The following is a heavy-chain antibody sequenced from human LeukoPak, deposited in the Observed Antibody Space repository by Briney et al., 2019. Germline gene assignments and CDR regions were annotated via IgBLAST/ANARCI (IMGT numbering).Heavy chain of an antibody. V-gene: IGHV4-34*01. CDR3: ARGGWSHRYYYMDV. D-gene: IGHD6-19*01. J-gene: IGHJ6*03. Sequence: SETLSLTCAVSGGSFSGYYWSWIRQPPGKGLEWIGEINHSGSTNYNPSLKSRVTISVDTSKNQFSLKLSSVTAADTAVYYCARGGWSHRYYYMDVWGKGTTVTVSS. CDR1: GGSFSGYY. CDR2: INHSGST.